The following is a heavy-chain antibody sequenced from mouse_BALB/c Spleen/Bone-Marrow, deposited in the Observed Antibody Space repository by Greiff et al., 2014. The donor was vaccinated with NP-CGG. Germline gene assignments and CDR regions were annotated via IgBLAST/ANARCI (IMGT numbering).Heavy chain of an antibody. CDR3: ARGRDDGSSYDAMDY. CDR1: GFTFSSYA. J-gene: IGHJ4*01. D-gene: IGHD1-1*01. CDR2: ISSGGST. V-gene: IGHV5-6-5*01. Sequence: LQQSGGGLVKPGGSLKLSCAASGFTFSSYAMSWVRQTPEKRLEWVASISSGGSTYYPDSVKGRFTISRDNARNILYLQMSSLRSEDTAMYYCARGRDDGSSYDAMDYWGQGTSVTVSA.